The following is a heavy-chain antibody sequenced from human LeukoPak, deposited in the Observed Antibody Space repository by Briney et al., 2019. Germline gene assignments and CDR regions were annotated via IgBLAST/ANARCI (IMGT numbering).Heavy chain of an antibody. Sequence: PGGSLRLSCAASGFTFSGSAMHWARQASGKGLEWVGRIRSKANSYATAYAASVKGRFTISRDDSKNTAYLQMNSLKTEDTAVYYCTRRELPDEYNWFDPWGQGTLVTVSS. CDR3: TRRELPDEYNWFDP. V-gene: IGHV3-73*01. J-gene: IGHJ5*02. CDR2: IRSKANSYAT. CDR1: GFTFSGSA. D-gene: IGHD1-26*01.